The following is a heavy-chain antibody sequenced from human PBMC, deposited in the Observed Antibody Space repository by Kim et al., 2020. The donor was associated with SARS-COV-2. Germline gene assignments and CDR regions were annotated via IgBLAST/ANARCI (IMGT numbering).Heavy chain of an antibody. CDR3: ARDRLIVGTTGGLDC. Sequence: GSLRLSCAASGFVFSTSWMSWVRRAPGKGLEWVAHIKQDGGEKYYVDSVKGRFTISRDNAKNLLFLQMDSLRVEDTAVYYCARDRLIVGTTGGLDCWGQ. CDR1: GFVFSTSW. J-gene: IGHJ4*02. D-gene: IGHD1-26*01. CDR2: IKQDGGEK. V-gene: IGHV3-7*03.